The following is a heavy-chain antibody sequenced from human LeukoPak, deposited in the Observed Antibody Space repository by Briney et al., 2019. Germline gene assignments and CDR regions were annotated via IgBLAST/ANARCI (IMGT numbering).Heavy chain of an antibody. CDR2: ISVYNGNT. CDR3: ARDQLSRGVWFDP. D-gene: IGHD1-1*01. V-gene: IGHV1-18*01. CDR1: GYTFTSYG. J-gene: IGHJ5*02. Sequence: ASVKVSCKASGYTFTSYGISWVRQAPGQGLEWMGWISVYNGNTNYAQKLQGRVTMTTDTSTSTAYMELRSLRSDDTAVYYCARDQLSRGVWFDPWGQGTLVIVSS.